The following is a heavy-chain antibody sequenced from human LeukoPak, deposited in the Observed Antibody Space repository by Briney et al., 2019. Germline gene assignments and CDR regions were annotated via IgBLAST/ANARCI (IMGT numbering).Heavy chain of an antibody. CDR1: GGSISSSSYY. Sequence: SETLSLTCTVSGGSISSSSYYWGWIRQPPGKGLEWIGSIYYSGSTYYNPSLKSRVTISVDTSKNQFSLKLSSVTAADTAVYYCASGRDEMATFDYWGQGTLVTVSS. CDR3: ASGRDEMATFDY. V-gene: IGHV4-39*07. J-gene: IGHJ4*02. D-gene: IGHD5-12*01. CDR2: IYYSGST.